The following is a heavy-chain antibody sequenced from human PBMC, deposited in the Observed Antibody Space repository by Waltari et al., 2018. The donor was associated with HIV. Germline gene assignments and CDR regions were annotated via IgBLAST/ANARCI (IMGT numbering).Heavy chain of an antibody. J-gene: IGHJ5*02. CDR1: GFTVSSNY. CDR2: IYSGGST. Sequence: EVQLVESGGGLIQPGGSLRLSCAASGFTVSSNYMSWVRQAPGTGLEWVSVIYSGGSTYYADSVKGRFTISRDNSKNTLYLQMNSLRAEDTAVYYCARVDVTMVRGVIITSWFDPWGQGTLVTVSS. V-gene: IGHV3-53*01. D-gene: IGHD3-10*01. CDR3: ARVDVTMVRGVIITSWFDP.